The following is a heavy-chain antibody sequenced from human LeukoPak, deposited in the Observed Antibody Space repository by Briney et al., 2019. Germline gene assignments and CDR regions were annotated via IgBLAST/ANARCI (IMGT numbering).Heavy chain of an antibody. J-gene: IGHJ4*02. Sequence: PGGSLRLSCAASGFTFSTYNMNWVRQAPGKGPDWVSYISSSSGSIHYADSVRGRFATSRDNAKNSLYLQMNSLRAEDTAVYYCARVWQDYSNADYWGQGTLVTVSS. CDR3: ARVWQDYSNADY. CDR2: ISSSSGSI. D-gene: IGHD4-11*01. V-gene: IGHV3-48*01. CDR1: GFTFSTYN.